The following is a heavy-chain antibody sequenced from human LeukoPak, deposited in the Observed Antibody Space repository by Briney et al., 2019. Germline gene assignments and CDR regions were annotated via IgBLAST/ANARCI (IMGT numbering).Heavy chain of an antibody. J-gene: IGHJ5*02. CDR3: ARFLSPLYYYGSDNAGFDP. CDR2: INWNGGST. D-gene: IGHD3-10*01. V-gene: IGHV3-20*01. CDR1: GFTFDDYG. Sequence: GGSLRLSCAASGFTFDDYGMSWVRQAPGKGLEWVSGINWNGGSTAYADSVKGRFTISRDNAKNSLYLQMNSLRAEDTALYHCARFLSPLYYYGSDNAGFDPWGQGTQVTVSS.